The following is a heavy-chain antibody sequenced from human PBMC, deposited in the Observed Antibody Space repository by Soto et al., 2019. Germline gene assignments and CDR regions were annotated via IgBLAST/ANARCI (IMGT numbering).Heavy chain of an antibody. J-gene: IGHJ5*02. CDR1: GFTFSTYE. Sequence: PGGSLRLSCATSGFTFSTYEMNWVRQAPGKGLEWVSYIGSRHDTIYYADSVKGRFTISRDNAKSSLYLQMSSLRVEDSAVYYCARETFGGNPLGPWGQGTLVTVSS. CDR3: ARETFGGNPLGP. CDR2: IGSRHDTI. D-gene: IGHD2-15*01. V-gene: IGHV3-48*03.